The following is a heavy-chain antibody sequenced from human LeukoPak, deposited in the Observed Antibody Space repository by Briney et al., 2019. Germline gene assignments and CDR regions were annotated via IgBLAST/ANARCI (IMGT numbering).Heavy chain of an antibody. D-gene: IGHD5-18*01. V-gene: IGHV4-31*03. Sequence: PSETLSLTCTVSGDSLSSGGYYWSWIRQHPGKGLEWIGYIYYNGNSYYNPSLKSRLTISIDTSRNQFSLRLSSVIAADTAVYYCARERPHTATYYFDYWGQGTLVTVSS. CDR1: GDSLSSGGYY. CDR2: IYYNGNS. J-gene: IGHJ4*02. CDR3: ARERPHTATYYFDY.